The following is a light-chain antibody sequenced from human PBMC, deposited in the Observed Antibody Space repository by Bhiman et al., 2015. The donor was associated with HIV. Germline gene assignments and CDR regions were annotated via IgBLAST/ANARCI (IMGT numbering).Light chain of an antibody. CDR3: QSYDSSNPLV. CDR2: DNH. V-gene: IGLV6-57*01. Sequence: FFLTQPHSVSESPGKTVTISCTRTSGSIADEYVQWYQQRPGSSPTIVIFDNHVRPSGVSDRFSGSIDSSSNSASLTITGLKTEDEADYYCQSYDSSNPLVFGGGTKLTVL. CDR1: SGSIADEY. J-gene: IGLJ3*02.